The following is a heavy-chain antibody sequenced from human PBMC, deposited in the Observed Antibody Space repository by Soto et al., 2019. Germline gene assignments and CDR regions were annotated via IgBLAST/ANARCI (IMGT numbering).Heavy chain of an antibody. CDR1: CTSISSYY. CDR3: ARYNSYAIDY. Sequence: TVSCTSISSYYWSWIRQPPGKGLEWIANIHYSGTTNYNPSLASRVTLSVDTSKNQFSLKMTSVTAADRAMYFCARYNSYAIDYWGRGTLVTVSS. CDR2: IHYSGTT. V-gene: IGHV4-59*01. J-gene: IGHJ4*02. D-gene: IGHD2-8*01.